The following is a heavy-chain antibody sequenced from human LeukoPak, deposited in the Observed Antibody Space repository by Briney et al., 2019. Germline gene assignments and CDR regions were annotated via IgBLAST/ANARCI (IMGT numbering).Heavy chain of an antibody. CDR1: GFTVSSDY. J-gene: IGHJ4*02. V-gene: IGHV3-53*01. D-gene: IGHD3-16*01. CDR3: TRDVSGSRPNY. Sequence: GRSLRLSCAPSGFTVSSDYMTWVRQAPGNGREWVSSIDVAGNTNYAASVRGRFTISRDNSKTTLYLHMNSLRAEDTAVYYCTRDVSGSRPNYWGQGTLVTVTS. CDR2: IDVAGNT.